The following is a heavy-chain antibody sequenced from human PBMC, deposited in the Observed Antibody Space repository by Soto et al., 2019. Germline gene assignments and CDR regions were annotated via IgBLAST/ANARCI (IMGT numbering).Heavy chain of an antibody. CDR1: GFTFNNYW. D-gene: IGHD2-2*01. V-gene: IGHV3-74*01. Sequence: HPWGSLRLSCEASGFTFNNYWMYWVRQAPWKWLVWVSRINMDQSSTSYADSVRGRFTISRDNAKNTLYLQMNSLRVEDTAVYYCVRDLSEKYLVYPMYPGYWGQGTLLTVSS. CDR2: INMDQSST. CDR3: VRDLSEKYLVYPMYPGY. J-gene: IGHJ4*02.